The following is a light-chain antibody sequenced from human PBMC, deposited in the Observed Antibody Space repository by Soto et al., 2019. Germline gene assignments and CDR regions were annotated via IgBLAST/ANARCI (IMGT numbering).Light chain of an antibody. J-gene: IGLJ1*01. CDR3: QSYDNSLIYV. V-gene: IGLV1-40*01. Sequence: QLVLTQPPSVSGAPGQRVTISCTGSSSNIGAGYDVHWYQQLPGTAPKLLIYGNINRPSGVPDRFSGSKSGTSASLAITGLQAEDEADYYCQSYDNSLIYVFGTGTKLTVL. CDR1: SSNIGAGYD. CDR2: GNI.